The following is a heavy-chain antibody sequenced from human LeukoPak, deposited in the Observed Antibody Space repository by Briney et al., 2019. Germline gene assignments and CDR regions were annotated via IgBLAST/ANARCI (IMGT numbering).Heavy chain of an antibody. J-gene: IGHJ5*02. CDR3: ARGPRGP. V-gene: IGHV4-4*02. CDR1: GGSITSINW. Sequence: PSETLSLTCAVSGGSITSINWWSWVRPPPGKGLEWIGEISHSGSTNYNPSLKSRVTISVDTSKNQFSLKLSSVTAADTAVYYCARGPRGPWGQGTLVTVSS. CDR2: ISHSGST.